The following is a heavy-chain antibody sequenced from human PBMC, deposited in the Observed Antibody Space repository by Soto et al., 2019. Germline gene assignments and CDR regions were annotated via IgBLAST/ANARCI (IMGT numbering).Heavy chain of an antibody. CDR1: GYTFTSYG. D-gene: IGHD3-3*01. V-gene: IGHV1-18*04. CDR2: ISAYNGNT. J-gene: IGHJ5*02. Sequence: ASVKVSCKASGYTFTSYGISWVRQAPGQGLEWMGWISAYNGNTNYAQKLQGRVTMTTDTSTSTAYMELRSLRSDDTAVYYCARDFWSATFNWFDPWGQGTLVTVSS. CDR3: ARDFWSATFNWFDP.